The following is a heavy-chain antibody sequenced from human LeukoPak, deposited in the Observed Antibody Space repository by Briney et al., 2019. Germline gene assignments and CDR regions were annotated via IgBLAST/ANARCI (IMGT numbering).Heavy chain of an antibody. CDR3: ARARDTAVAGDY. Sequence: GASVKVSCKASGYTFTSYGISWVRQAPGQGLEWMGWIRVDNNYTYYTQKFQGRVTITTDESTSTAYMELSSLRSEDTAVYYCARARDTAVAGDYWGQGTLVTVSS. V-gene: IGHV1-18*01. J-gene: IGHJ4*02. D-gene: IGHD6-19*01. CDR2: IRVDNNYT. CDR1: GYTFTSYG.